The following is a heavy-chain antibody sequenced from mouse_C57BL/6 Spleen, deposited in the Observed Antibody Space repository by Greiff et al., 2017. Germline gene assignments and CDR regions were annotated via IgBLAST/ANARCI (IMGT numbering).Heavy chain of an antibody. Sequence: QFQLQQSGAELVKPGASVKISCKASGYAFSSYWMNWVKQRPGKGLEWIGQIYPGDGDTNYNGKFKGKATLTADKSSSTAYMQLSSLTSEDSAVYFCARWGNGVYAMDYWGQGTSVTVSS. CDR3: ARWGNGVYAMDY. D-gene: IGHD2-1*01. J-gene: IGHJ4*01. CDR1: GYAFSSYW. V-gene: IGHV1-80*01. CDR2: IYPGDGDT.